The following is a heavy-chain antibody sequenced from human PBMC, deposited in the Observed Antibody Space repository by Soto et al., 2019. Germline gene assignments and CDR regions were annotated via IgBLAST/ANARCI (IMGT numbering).Heavy chain of an antibody. CDR1: GFTFSSYS. V-gene: IGHV3-48*01. J-gene: IGHJ4*02. CDR3: AREKGDYYDSSGYYYDFVFDY. CDR2: ISSSSSTI. D-gene: IGHD3-22*01. Sequence: GGSLRLSCAASGFTFSSYSMNWVRQAPGKGLEWVSYISSSSSTIYYADSVKGQFTISRDNAKNSLYLQMNSLRAEDTAVYYCAREKGDYYDSSGYYYDFVFDYWGQGTLVTVSS.